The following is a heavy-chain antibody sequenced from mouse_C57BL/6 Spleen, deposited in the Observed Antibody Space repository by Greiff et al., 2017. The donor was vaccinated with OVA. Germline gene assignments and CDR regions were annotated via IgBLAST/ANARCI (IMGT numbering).Heavy chain of an antibody. D-gene: IGHD2-5*01. V-gene: IGHV1-4*01. CDR2: INPSSGYT. CDR1: GYTFTSYT. CDR3: ARGGYYSNYYFDY. J-gene: IGHJ2*01. Sequence: VQLQESGAELARPGASVKMSCKASGYTFTSYTMHWVKQRPGQGLEWIGYINPSSGYTKYNQKFKDKATLTADKSSSTAYMQLSSLTSEDSAVYYCARGGYYSNYYFDYWGQGTTLTVSS.